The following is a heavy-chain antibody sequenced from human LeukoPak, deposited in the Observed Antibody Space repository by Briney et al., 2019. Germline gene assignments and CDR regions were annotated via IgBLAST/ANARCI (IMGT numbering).Heavy chain of an antibody. V-gene: IGHV3-7*01. Sequence: GGSLRLSCAASGFTFSDYYMSWIRQAPGKGLEWVANIKQDGSEKRYVDPVKGRFTISRDNSKNMLYLQMNSLRAEDTAVYYCAKAAVYSVNWTPFDDWGLGTFVTVSS. CDR2: IKQDGSEK. D-gene: IGHD1-1*01. J-gene: IGHJ4*02. CDR1: GFTFSDYY. CDR3: AKAAVYSVNWTPFDD.